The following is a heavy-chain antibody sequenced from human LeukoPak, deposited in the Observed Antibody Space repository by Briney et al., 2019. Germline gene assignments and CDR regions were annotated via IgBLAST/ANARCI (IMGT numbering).Heavy chain of an antibody. Sequence: PSETLSLTCTVSGGSISSYYWSWIRQPPGKGLEWIGYIYYSGSTNYNPSLKSRVTISVDTSKNQFSLKRSSVTAADTAVYYCASPLHWLVFDYWGQGTLVTVSS. CDR2: IYYSGST. CDR3: ASPLHWLVFDY. V-gene: IGHV4-59*01. D-gene: IGHD6-19*01. J-gene: IGHJ4*02. CDR1: GGSISSYY.